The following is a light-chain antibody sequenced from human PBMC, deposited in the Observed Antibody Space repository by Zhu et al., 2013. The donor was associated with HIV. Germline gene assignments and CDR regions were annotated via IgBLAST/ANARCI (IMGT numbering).Light chain of an antibody. Sequence: DIQMTQSPSSLSASVGDRATITCRASQSISSYLNWYQQKPGKAPKLLIYAASSLQSGVPSRFSGSGSGTEFTLTISSLQPEDFATYYCLQHNSYPWTFGQGTKVEIK. CDR1: QSISSY. J-gene: IGKJ1*01. CDR3: LQHNSYPWT. V-gene: IGKV1-17*01. CDR2: AAS.